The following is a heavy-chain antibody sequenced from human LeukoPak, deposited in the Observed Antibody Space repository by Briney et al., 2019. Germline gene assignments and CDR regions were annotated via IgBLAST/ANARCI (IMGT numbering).Heavy chain of an antibody. Sequence: ASVKVSGKASGYTFTSYDINWVRQATGQGLEWMGWMNPNSGNTDYAQKFQGRVTMTRNTSISTAYMELSSLRSEDTAMYYCARGWMVRGVRGLGIWGQGTMVTVSS. CDR1: GYTFTSYD. CDR2: MNPNSGNT. V-gene: IGHV1-8*01. J-gene: IGHJ3*02. CDR3: ARGWMVRGVRGLGI. D-gene: IGHD3-10*01.